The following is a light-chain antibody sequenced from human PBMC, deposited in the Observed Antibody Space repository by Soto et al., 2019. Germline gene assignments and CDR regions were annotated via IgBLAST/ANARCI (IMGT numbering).Light chain of an antibody. J-gene: IGLJ3*02. CDR3: LLPYSDAWV. CDR2: DTT. CDR1: TGAVTSGHY. V-gene: IGLV7-46*01. Sequence: QTVVTQEPSLSVSPGGTVTLTCGSSTGAVTSGHYPYWFQQKPGQAPRTLLYDTTNKQSWTPVRFSGSLLGGKAALTLSGAQPEDEAEYYCLLPYSDAWVFGGGTKLTVL.